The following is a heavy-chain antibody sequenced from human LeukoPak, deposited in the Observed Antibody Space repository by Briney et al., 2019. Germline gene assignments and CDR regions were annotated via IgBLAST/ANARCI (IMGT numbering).Heavy chain of an antibody. CDR3: ARDLVYYDSSGYYRPFDY. V-gene: IGHV1-18*01. CDR2: ISAYNGNT. D-gene: IGHD3-22*01. Sequence: ASVKVSCKASGYTFTSYGINWVRQAPGQGLEWMGWISAYNGNTNYAQKLRGRVTMTTDTSTSTAYMELRSLRSDDTAVYYCARDLVYYDSSGYYRPFDYWGQGTLVTVSS. CDR1: GYTFTSYG. J-gene: IGHJ4*02.